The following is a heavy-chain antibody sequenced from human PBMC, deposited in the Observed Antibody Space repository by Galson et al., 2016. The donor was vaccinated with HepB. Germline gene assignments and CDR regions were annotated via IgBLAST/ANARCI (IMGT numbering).Heavy chain of an antibody. CDR1: GGSISTYY. CDR3: ARHNRAAAYWYFDL. D-gene: IGHD6-13*01. Sequence: SETLSLTCAVSGGSISTYYWSWIRQPPGRGLEWVGYIYYSGNTNYNPSLKSRVTISVDPSKNQFSLRLSSVTAADTAVYYCARHNRAAAYWYFDLWGRGTLVTVSS. V-gene: IGHV4-59*08. J-gene: IGHJ2*01. CDR2: IYYSGNT.